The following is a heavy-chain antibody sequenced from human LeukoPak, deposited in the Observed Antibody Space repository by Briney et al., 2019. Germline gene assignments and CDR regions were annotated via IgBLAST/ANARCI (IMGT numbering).Heavy chain of an antibody. CDR1: GASFSNDY. CDR2: IYHNGRT. Sequence: SETLSLTCTVSGASFSNDYWSWVREAPGKRLEWIGYIYHNGRTNYSPSLKSRITMSIDTSENQFSLRLTSVTAADTAVYYCARASEGIGYFDTWGRGSLVTNSS. D-gene: IGHD3-3*01. CDR3: ARASEGIGYFDT. V-gene: IGHV4-59*01. J-gene: IGHJ4*02.